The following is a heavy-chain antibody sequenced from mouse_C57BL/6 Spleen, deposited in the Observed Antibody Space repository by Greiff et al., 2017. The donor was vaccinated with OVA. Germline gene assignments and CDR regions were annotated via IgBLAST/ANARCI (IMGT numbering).Heavy chain of an antibody. J-gene: IGHJ2*01. V-gene: IGHV5-17*01. CDR1: GFTFSDYG. D-gene: IGHD2-3*01. Sequence: EVMLVESGGGLVKPGGSLKLSCAASGFTFSDYGMHWVRQAPEKGLEWVAYISSGSSTIYYADTVQGRFTISRDNAKNTLFLQMTSLRSEDTAMYYCARGYSGGYYFDYWGQGTTLTVSS. CDR2: ISSGSSTI. CDR3: ARGYSGGYYFDY.